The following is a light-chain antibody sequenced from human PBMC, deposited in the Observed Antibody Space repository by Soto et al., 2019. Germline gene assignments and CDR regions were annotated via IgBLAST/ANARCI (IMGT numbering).Light chain of an antibody. Sequence: EIVLTQSPATLSLSPEERATLSCRASQSVSSYLAWYQQKPGQAPRLLIYDASNRDIGIPARFSGSGSGTDFTITISSLEPEDFAVYYCQQRSNWLTFGGGTKVEIK. CDR3: QQRSNWLT. J-gene: IGKJ4*01. CDR2: DAS. V-gene: IGKV3-11*01. CDR1: QSVSSY.